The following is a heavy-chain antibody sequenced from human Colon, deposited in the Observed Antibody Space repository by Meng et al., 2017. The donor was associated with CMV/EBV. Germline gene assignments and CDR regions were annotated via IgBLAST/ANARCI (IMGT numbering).Heavy chain of an antibody. D-gene: IGHD2-21*01. J-gene: IGHJ4*02. CDR3: AKDMFPYCGGDCNLGY. CDR2: ISWDGGST. CDR1: GFTFDDYT. V-gene: IGHV3-43*01. Sequence: SCAASGFTFDDYTMHWVRQAPGKGLEWVSLISWDGGSTYYADSVKGRFTISRDNSKNSLYLQMNSLRTEDTALYYCAKDMFPYCGGDCNLGYWGQGTLVTVSS.